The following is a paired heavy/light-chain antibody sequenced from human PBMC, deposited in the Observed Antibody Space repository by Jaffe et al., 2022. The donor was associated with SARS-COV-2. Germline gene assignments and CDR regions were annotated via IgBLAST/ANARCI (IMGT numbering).Heavy chain of an antibody. D-gene: IGHD3-22*01. J-gene: IGHJ4*02. Sequence: QLQLQESGPGLVKPSETLSLTCTVSGDSISRSSYYWGWIRQPPGKGLEWIGNIFYSGSTFYNPSLKSRVTISVDTSTNQFSLKLRSVTAADTAVYYCARQVYYDTTYWGQGTLVTVSS. CDR2: IFYSGST. CDR1: GDSISRSSYY. CDR3: ARQVYYDTTY. V-gene: IGHV4-39*01.
Light chain of an antibody. CDR3: MLYMGSGISV. Sequence: QTVVTQEPSFSVSPGGTVTLTCGLSSGSVSTSYYPSWFQQTPGQAPRTLIYSTNTRSSGVPDRFSGSILGNKAALTITGAQAHDESDYYCMLYMGSGISVFGGGTKLTVL. V-gene: IGLV8-61*01. J-gene: IGLJ3*02. CDR1: SGSVSTSYY. CDR2: STN.